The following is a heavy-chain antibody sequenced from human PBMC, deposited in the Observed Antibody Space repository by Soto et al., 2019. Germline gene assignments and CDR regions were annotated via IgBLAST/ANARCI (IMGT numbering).Heavy chain of an antibody. V-gene: IGHV1-18*04. CDR3: ARVVDYNDSSSYYLGYFDY. CDR1: GYTFTSYG. Sequence: QVQLVQSGAEVKKPGASVKVSCKASGYTFTSYGISWVRQAPGQGLEWMGWISAYNGNTNYAQKLQGRVTMTTDTSTSTAYMELRSLRSDDTAVYYCARVVDYNDSSSYYLGYFDYWGQGTLVTVCS. D-gene: IGHD3-22*01. CDR2: ISAYNGNT. J-gene: IGHJ4*02.